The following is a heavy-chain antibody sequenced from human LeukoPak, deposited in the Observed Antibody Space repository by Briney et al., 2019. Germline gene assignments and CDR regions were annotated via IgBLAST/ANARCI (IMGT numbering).Heavy chain of an antibody. CDR2: ISGSGGST. CDR1: GFTFSSYG. D-gene: IGHD3-10*01. V-gene: IGHV3-23*01. Sequence: GGSLRLSCAASGFTFSSYGMSWVRQAPGKGLEWVSAISGSGGSTYYADSMKGRFTISRDNSKNTLYLQMNSLRPEDTAVYYCASWAGYYYYYMDVWGKGTTVTISS. J-gene: IGHJ6*03. CDR3: ASWAGYYYYYMDV.